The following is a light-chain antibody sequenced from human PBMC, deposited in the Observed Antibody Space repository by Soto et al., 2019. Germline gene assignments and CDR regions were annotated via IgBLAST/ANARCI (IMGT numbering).Light chain of an antibody. CDR3: LQSFNYPWT. J-gene: IGKJ1*01. CDR2: AAS. Sequence: AIQMTQFPSSLSASVGDTVTITCRASQGIRYDLGWYQQKPGTAPKFLIYAASNLQSGVPSKFSGSGYDTDFTLTISSLQPEDFATYYCLQSFNYPWTFGQGTQVEIK. V-gene: IGKV1-6*01. CDR1: QGIRYD.